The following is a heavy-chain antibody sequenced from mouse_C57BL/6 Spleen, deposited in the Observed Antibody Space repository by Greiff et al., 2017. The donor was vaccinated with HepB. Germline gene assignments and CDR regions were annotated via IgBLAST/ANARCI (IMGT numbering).Heavy chain of an antibody. CDR1: GYTFTSYG. CDR3: AREKGYGSSYEGYFDY. J-gene: IGHJ2*01. D-gene: IGHD1-1*01. V-gene: IGHV1-81*01. CDR2: IYPRSGNT. Sequence: QVQLKQSGAELARPGASVKLSCKASGYTFTSYGISWVKQRTGQGLEWIGEIYPRSGNTYYNEKFKGKATLTADKSSSTAYMELRSLTSEDSAVYFCAREKGYGSSYEGYFDYWGQGTTLTVSS.